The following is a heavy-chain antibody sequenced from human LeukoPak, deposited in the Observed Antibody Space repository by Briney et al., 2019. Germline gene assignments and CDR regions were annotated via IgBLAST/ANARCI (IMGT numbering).Heavy chain of an antibody. D-gene: IGHD3-16*01. CDR1: GFTVSSKY. J-gene: IGHJ4*02. CDR2: ISGSGGST. Sequence: PGGSLRLSCAASGFTVSSKYMSWVRQAPGKGLEWVSAISGSGGSTYYADSVKGRFTISRDNSKNTLYLQMNSLRAEDTAVYYCAKSYGSQPYFDYWGQGTLVTVSS. CDR3: AKSYGSQPYFDY. V-gene: IGHV3-23*01.